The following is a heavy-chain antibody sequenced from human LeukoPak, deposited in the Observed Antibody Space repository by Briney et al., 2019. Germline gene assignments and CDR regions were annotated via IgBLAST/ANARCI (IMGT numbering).Heavy chain of an antibody. D-gene: IGHD1-26*01. V-gene: IGHV4-59*08. Sequence: PSETLSLTCTVSGGSISSYYWSWIRQPPGKGLEWIGYIYYSGSTNYNPSLKSRVTISVDTSKNQFSLKLSSVTAADTAVYYCVTSSGSYFPPTYYFDYWGQGTLVTVSS. J-gene: IGHJ4*02. CDR2: IYYSGST. CDR1: GGSISSYY. CDR3: VTSSGSYFPPTYYFDY.